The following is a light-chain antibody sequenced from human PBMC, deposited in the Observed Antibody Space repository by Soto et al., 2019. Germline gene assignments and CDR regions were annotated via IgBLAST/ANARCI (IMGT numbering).Light chain of an antibody. CDR1: QDISNY. CDR3: QQYDNLIFT. CDR2: DAS. J-gene: IGKJ3*01. V-gene: IGKV1-33*01. Sequence: DIQMTQSPSSLSASVGDRVTITCQASQDISNYLNWYQQKPGKAPKLLIYDASNLETGVPSRFSGSGSGTDFTFTISSLQPEDIATYYCQQYDNLIFTFGPGTKVDNK.